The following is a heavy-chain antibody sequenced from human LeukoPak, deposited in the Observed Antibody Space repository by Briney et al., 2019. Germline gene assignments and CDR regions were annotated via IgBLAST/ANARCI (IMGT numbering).Heavy chain of an antibody. CDR1: GFTFSSYG. Sequence: GGSLRLSCAASGFTFSSYGMHWVRQAPGKGLEWVAFIRYDGSNKYYADSVKGRFTISRDNSKNTLYLQMNSLRAEDTAVYYCAKDTYYYDSSDYSGYWGQGTLVTVSS. J-gene: IGHJ4*02. D-gene: IGHD3-22*01. V-gene: IGHV3-30*02. CDR2: IRYDGSNK. CDR3: AKDTYYYDSSDYSGY.